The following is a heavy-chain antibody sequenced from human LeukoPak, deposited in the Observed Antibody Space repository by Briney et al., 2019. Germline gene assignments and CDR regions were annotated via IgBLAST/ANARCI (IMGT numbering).Heavy chain of an antibody. CDR2: IIPIFGTA. J-gene: IGHJ4*02. Sequence: GASVKVSCKASGGTFSSYAISWVRQAPGQGLEWMGGIIPIFGTANYAQKLQGRVTMTTDTSTSTAYMELRSLRSDDTAVYYCARAGEIPDYWGQGTLVTVSS. CDR1: GGTFSSYA. CDR3: ARAGEIPDY. V-gene: IGHV1-69*05. D-gene: IGHD3-10*01.